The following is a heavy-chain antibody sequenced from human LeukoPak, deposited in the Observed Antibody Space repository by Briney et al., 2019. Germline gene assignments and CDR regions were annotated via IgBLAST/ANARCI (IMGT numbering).Heavy chain of an antibody. D-gene: IGHD5-24*01. CDR3: ARVRDGYNTLDY. CDR2: INHSGST. J-gene: IGHJ4*02. V-gene: IGHV4-34*01. Sequence: SETLSLTCAVYGGSFSGYYWSWIRQPPGKGLEWIGEINHSGSTNYNPSLKSRVTISVDTSKNQFSLKLSSVTAADTAVYYCARVRDGYNTLDYWGQGTLVTVSS. CDR1: GGSFSGYY.